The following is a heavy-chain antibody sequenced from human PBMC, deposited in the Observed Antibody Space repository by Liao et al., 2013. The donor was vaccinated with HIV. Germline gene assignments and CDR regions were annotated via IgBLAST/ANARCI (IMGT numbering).Heavy chain of an antibody. D-gene: IGHD3-10*01. CDR3: ARVKSGSGSHSLKFTYYYYYMDV. CDR1: GGSISSYH. CDR2: INHSGTT. J-gene: IGHJ6*03. V-gene: IGHV4-59*12. Sequence: QVQLQESGPGLVKPSETLSLTCTVSGGSISSYHWSWIRQSPGKGLDGLGEINHSGTTNYNPSLKSRVTVSVDTSKNQFSLNVTSVTAADTAVYYCARVKSGSGSHSLKFTYYYYYMDVWAERDHGHRLL.